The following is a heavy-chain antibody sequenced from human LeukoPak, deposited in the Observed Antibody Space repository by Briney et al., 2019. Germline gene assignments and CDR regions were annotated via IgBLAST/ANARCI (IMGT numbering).Heavy chain of an antibody. CDR1: GGSFSNYY. Sequence: SETLSLTCAVYGGSFSNYYWSWIRQPPGKGLEWLAEINDSGRANYNPSLMSRVTVSVDTSKNQFSLRLTSVNATDTAVYYCARRWNYGRNYYIDVWGKGATVSVSS. V-gene: IGHV4-34*01. CDR3: ARRWNYGRNYYIDV. CDR2: INDSGRA. D-gene: IGHD1-7*01. J-gene: IGHJ6*03.